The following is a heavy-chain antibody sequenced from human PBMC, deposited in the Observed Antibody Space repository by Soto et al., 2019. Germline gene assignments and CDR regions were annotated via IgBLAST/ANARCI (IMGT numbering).Heavy chain of an antibody. Sequence: GGSLRLSCAASGFTFSSYSMNWVRQAPGKGLEWVSYISSSSSTIYYADSVKGRFTISRDNAKNSLYLQMNSLRDEDTAVYYCARDHLAARPIGSSMDVWGQGTTVTVSS. V-gene: IGHV3-48*02. J-gene: IGHJ6*02. CDR3: ARDHLAARPIGSSMDV. CDR1: GFTFSSYS. D-gene: IGHD6-6*01. CDR2: ISSSSSTI.